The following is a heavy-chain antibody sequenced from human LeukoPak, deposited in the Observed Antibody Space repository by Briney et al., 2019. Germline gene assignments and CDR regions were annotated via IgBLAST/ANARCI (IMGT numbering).Heavy chain of an antibody. Sequence: ASVKVSCKASGYTFTSYYMHWVRQAPGQGLEWMGWINPNSGGTNYAQKFQGRVTMTRDTSISTAYMELSRLRSDDTAVYYCARIYDSSGNDAFDIWGQGTMVTVSS. V-gene: IGHV1-2*02. CDR3: ARIYDSSGNDAFDI. CDR1: GYTFTSYY. CDR2: INPNSGGT. J-gene: IGHJ3*02. D-gene: IGHD3-22*01.